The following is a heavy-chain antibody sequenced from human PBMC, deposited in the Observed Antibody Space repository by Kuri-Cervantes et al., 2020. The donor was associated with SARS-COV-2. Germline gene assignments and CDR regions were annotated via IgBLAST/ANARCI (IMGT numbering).Heavy chain of an antibody. CDR1: GFIFSDYY. J-gene: IGHJ6*04. D-gene: IGHD3-3*01. V-gene: IGHV3-11*04. Sequence: GGSLRLSCTASGFIFSDYYMTWIRQAPGKGLEWVSNIGPSGTPKYYADSVKGRFTISRDNAKNSLYLQMNSLRAEDTAVYYCASTSLNFWSGYYEDVWGKGTTVTVSS. CDR2: IGPSGTPK. CDR3: ASTSLNFWSGYYEDV.